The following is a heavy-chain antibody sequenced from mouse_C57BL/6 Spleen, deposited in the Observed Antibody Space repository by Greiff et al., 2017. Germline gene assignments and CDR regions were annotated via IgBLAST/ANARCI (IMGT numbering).Heavy chain of an antibody. CDR1: GYTFTSYW. Sequence: QVQLKQPGAELVRPGSSVKLSCKASGYTFTSYWMDWVKQRPGQGLEWIGNIYPSDSETHYNQKFKDKDTLTVDKSSSTAYMQLSSLTSEDSAVYYCAREGLYGSGAMDYWGQGTSGTVSS. CDR2: IYPSDSET. CDR3: AREGLYGSGAMDY. J-gene: IGHJ4*01. D-gene: IGHD1-1*01. V-gene: IGHV1-61*01.